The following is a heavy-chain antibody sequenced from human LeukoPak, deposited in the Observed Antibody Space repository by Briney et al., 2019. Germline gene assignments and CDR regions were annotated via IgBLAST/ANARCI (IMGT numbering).Heavy chain of an antibody. J-gene: IGHJ5*02. CDR1: RFTFTNAW. D-gene: IGHD2-15*01. CDR2: VKSKIDGETT. Sequence: PGGSLRLSSAPPRFTFTNAWMSWGPQALGKGLEWGGRVKSKIDGETTDYAAPVKGRLTISRDDSKTTLYLQMNSLKTEDTAVYYCTTDTQCGGSCYWNWFDPWGQGTLVTVSS. CDR3: TTDTQCGGSCYWNWFDP. V-gene: IGHV3-15*01.